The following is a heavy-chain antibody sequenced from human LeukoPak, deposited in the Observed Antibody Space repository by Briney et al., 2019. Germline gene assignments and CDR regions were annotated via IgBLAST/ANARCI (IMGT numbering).Heavy chain of an antibody. CDR3: ATVYYYGSGSYSLDY. Sequence: ASVKVSCKVSGYTLTELSMHWVRQAPGKGLEWMGGFDPEDGETIYAQKFQGRVTMTEDTSTDTAHMELSSLRSEDTAVYYCATVYYYGSGSYSLDYWGQGTLVTVSS. D-gene: IGHD3-10*01. CDR2: FDPEDGET. CDR1: GYTLTELS. J-gene: IGHJ4*02. V-gene: IGHV1-24*01.